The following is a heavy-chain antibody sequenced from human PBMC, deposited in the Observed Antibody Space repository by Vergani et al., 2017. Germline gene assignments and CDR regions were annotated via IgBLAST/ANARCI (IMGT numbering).Heavy chain of an antibody. V-gene: IGHV3-33*01. CDR2: IWYDGSNK. Sequence: QVQLVESGGGVVQPGRSLRLSCAASGFTFSSYGMHWVRQAPGKGLEWVAVIWYDGSNKYYADSVKGRFTISRDNSKNTLYLQMNSLRAEDTAVYYCARATLLRFLEWVYGDIFDYWGQGTLVTVSS. J-gene: IGHJ4*02. D-gene: IGHD3-3*01. CDR3: ARATLLRFLEWVYGDIFDY. CDR1: GFTFSSYG.